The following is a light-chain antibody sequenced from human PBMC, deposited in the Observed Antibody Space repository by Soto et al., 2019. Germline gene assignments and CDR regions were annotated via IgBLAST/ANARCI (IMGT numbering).Light chain of an antibody. J-gene: IGKJ2*01. CDR1: QSISSW. CDR3: QQYNSYSYT. CDR2: KAS. Sequence: DIQMTQSPSTLSASVGDRVTITCQACQSISSWLAWYQQKPGKAPKLLIYKASSLESGVPSRFSGSGSGTEFTLTISSLQPDDFATYYCQQYNSYSYTFGQGTKLEIK. V-gene: IGKV1-5*03.